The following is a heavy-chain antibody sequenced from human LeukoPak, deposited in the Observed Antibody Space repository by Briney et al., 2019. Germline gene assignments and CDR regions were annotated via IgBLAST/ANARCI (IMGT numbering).Heavy chain of an antibody. J-gene: IGHJ4*02. D-gene: IGHD1-1*01. CDR1: GFTFDDYA. CDR3: AKDGAEEGGHNFGPSPPLYYFDY. Sequence: SLRLSCAASGFTFDDYAMHWVRQAPGKGLEWVSGISWNSGSIDYADSVRGRFTISRDNAKNSLYLQMNSLRVEDTALYFCAKDGAEEGGHNFGPSPPLYYFDYWGQGALVSVSS. V-gene: IGHV3-9*01. CDR2: ISWNSGSI.